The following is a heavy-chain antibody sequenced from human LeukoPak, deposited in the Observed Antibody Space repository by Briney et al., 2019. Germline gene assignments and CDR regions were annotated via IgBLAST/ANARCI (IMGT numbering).Heavy chain of an antibody. CDR3: ARMGISYYYDSSTYYPTAFDV. V-gene: IGHV4-38-2*01. CDR2: IFHSGSI. D-gene: IGHD3-22*01. CDR1: GYSISSGYY. J-gene: IGHJ3*01. Sequence: PSETLSLTCGVSGYSISSGYYWGWIRQSPGKGLEWIATIFHSGSIYYNPSLKSRVTLSVDTSKNQFTLKLNSVTAADTAVYYCARMGISYYYDSSTYYPTAFDVWGEGTMVSVSS.